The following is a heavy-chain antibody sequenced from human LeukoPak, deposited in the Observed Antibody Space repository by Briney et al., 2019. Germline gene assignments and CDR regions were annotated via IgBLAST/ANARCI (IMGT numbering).Heavy chain of an antibody. CDR2: ISGSGGSA. Sequence: GGSLRLSCAASGFTFSSYAMSWVRQAPGKGLEWVSAISGSGGSAYYADSVKGRFTISRDNSKNTLYLQMNSLRAEDTAVYYCARSSTSCFDYWGQGTLVTVSS. CDR3: ARSSTSCFDY. V-gene: IGHV3-23*01. CDR1: GFTFSSYA. J-gene: IGHJ4*02. D-gene: IGHD2-2*01.